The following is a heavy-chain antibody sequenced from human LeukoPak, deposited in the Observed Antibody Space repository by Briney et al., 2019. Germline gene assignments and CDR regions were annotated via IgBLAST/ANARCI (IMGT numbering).Heavy chain of an antibody. CDR1: GFTFSNYA. CDR2: ISSSGGSI. V-gene: IGHV3-23*01. CDR3: AKFIYYYDSSGRHQFEY. D-gene: IGHD3-22*01. J-gene: IGHJ4*02. Sequence: GGSLRLSCAASGFTFSNYAMSWVRQAPGKGLEWVSAISSSGGSIYYADSVKGRFTISRDNSKNTLYLQMSSLRAEDTAVYYCAKFIYYYDSSGRHQFEYWGQGTLVTVSS.